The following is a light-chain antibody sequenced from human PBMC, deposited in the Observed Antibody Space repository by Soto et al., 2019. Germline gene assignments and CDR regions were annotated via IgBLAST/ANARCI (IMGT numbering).Light chain of an antibody. Sequence: EIVLTQSAGTLSLSPGERATLSCRASQSISSSFLAWYQQRPGQSPRLIIYGASSRATGIPDRFSGSGSGTDFTLTISRLDLEDSAFYYCQQYVTSSWTFGQGTKVDIK. CDR3: QQYVTSSWT. J-gene: IGKJ1*01. V-gene: IGKV3-20*01. CDR1: QSISSSF. CDR2: GAS.